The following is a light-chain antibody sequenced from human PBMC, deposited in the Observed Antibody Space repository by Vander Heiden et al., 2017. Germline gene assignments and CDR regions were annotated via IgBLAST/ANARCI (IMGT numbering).Light chain of an antibody. CDR1: SSDIGGYSY. Sequence: QSALIQPASVSGSPGLSITISCTGTSSDIGGYSYVSWYQRHPGKARKLIIKDVDSRPSGVSNRFAGSKSGKTASLTICGLKAEDEAEYYCSAYRTSGTFPYVVGAGSQVTVL. J-gene: IGLJ1*01. V-gene: IGLV2-14*01. CDR2: DVD. CDR3: SAYRTSGTFPYV.